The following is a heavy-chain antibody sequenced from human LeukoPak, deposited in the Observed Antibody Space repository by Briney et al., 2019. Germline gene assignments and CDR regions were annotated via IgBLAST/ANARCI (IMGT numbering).Heavy chain of an antibody. D-gene: IGHD3-10*01. Sequence: GRSLRLSCAASGFTFSSYAMHWVRQAPGKGLEWLAVISYDGSDKYYADSVKGRFTISRDNSKNTLYLQMNSLRAEDTAVYYCARDRRGSGSYYKNWGQGTLVTVSS. CDR3: ARDRRGSGSYYKN. CDR2: ISYDGSDK. V-gene: IGHV3-30*04. CDR1: GFTFSSYA. J-gene: IGHJ4*02.